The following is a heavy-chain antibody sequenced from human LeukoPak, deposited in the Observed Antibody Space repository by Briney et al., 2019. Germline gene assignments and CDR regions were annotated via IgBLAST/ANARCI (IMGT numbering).Heavy chain of an antibody. CDR3: AKDHGSLGSGLN. V-gene: IGHV3-23*01. D-gene: IGHD3-10*01. CDR1: GGSFSGYH. Sequence: ETLSLTCAVYGGSFSGYHWSWVRQAPGQGLEWVSVISGSGVSTYYADSVKGRFTISRDNSKNTLYLQMNSLRAEDTAVYYCAKDHGSLGSGLNWGQGTLVTVSS. CDR2: ISGSGVST. J-gene: IGHJ4*02.